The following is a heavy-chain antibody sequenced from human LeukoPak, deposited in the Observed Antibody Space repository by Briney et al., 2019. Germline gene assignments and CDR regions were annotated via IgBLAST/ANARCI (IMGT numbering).Heavy chain of an antibody. D-gene: IGHD3-3*01. CDR3: AREGQYYDFWSGYGDYYYMDV. Sequence: ASVKVSCKASGYTFTGYYMHWVRQAPGQGLEWMGWINPNSGGTNYAQKFQGRVTMTRDTSISTAYMELSRLRSDDTAVYYCAREGQYYDFWSGYGDYYYMDVWGKGTTVTVSS. CDR2: INPNSGGT. J-gene: IGHJ6*03. V-gene: IGHV1-2*02. CDR1: GYTFTGYY.